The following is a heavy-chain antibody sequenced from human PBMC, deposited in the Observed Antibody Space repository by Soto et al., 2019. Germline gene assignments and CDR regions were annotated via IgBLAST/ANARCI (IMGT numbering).Heavy chain of an antibody. D-gene: IGHD1-1*01. Sequence: QVQLQESGPGLVKSSQTLSLTCSVSGGSISRSVYYWTWLRQHPGKGLEWIGHIYYAGSIYSNPSLKSRLSISLDTSKNQFSLKLSSVTAADTAVYYCARGPTTLYYFDSWGQGTLVSVSS. CDR3: ARGPTTLYYFDS. CDR1: GGSISRSVYY. J-gene: IGHJ4*02. CDR2: IYYAGSI. V-gene: IGHV4-31*03.